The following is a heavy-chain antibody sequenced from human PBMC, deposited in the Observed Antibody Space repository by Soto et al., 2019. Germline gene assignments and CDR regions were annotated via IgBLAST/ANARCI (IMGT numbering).Heavy chain of an antibody. D-gene: IGHD2-21*02. Sequence: EVQLVESEGGLVQPGGSLRLSCAASGFTFSYYWMHWVRQAPGQGLVWVSRIHSDGSSTTYADSVKGRFTISTDNAKNTLYLQMNNLRAEDTAVYYCARGDRGAFDLWGQGTMVTVSS. V-gene: IGHV3-74*01. CDR1: GFTFSYYW. CDR3: ARGDRGAFDL. J-gene: IGHJ3*01. CDR2: IHSDGSST.